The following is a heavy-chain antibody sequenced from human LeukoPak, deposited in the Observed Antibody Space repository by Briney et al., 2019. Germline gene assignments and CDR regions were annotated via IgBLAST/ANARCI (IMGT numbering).Heavy chain of an antibody. Sequence: SETLSLTCTVSGGSITNYYWSWIRQPAGKGREWVGRIRTSGNTNYNPSRKGRVTMSLDTSKTQFSLKLTSMTAADTAVYYCAREGSATARPFVSNDCWGQGTLVTVSS. J-gene: IGHJ4*02. CDR2: IRTSGNT. CDR3: AREGSATARPFVSNDC. CDR1: GGSITNYY. D-gene: IGHD6-6*01. V-gene: IGHV4-4*07.